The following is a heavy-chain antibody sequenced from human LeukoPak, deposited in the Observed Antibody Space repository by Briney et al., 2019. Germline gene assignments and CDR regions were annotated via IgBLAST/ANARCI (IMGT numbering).Heavy chain of an antibody. V-gene: IGHV3-23*01. D-gene: IGHD3-10*01. J-gene: IGHJ4*02. CDR1: GFTFSSYA. CDR3: AKSLAAPVRGIIIHY. Sequence: GGSLRLSCAASGFTFSSYAMSWVRQAPGNGLEWVSAISGSGGSTYYADSVKGRFTISRDNSKNTLYLQMNSLRAEDTAVYYCAKSLAAPVRGIIIHYWGQGTLVTVSS. CDR2: ISGSGGST.